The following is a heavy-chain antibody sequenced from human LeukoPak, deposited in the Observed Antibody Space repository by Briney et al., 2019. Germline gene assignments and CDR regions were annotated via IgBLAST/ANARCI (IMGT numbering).Heavy chain of an antibody. CDR1: GFTFSSYA. D-gene: IGHD2-2*01. CDR3: ARDCSSTSCYSGLDY. V-gene: IGHV3-30*04. CDR2: ISYDGSNK. Sequence: GGCLRLSCAASGFTFSSYAMHWVRQAPGKGLEWVAVISYDGSNKYYADSVKGRFTISRDNSKNTLYLQMNSLRAEDTAVYYCARDCSSTSCYSGLDYWGQGTLVTVSS. J-gene: IGHJ4*02.